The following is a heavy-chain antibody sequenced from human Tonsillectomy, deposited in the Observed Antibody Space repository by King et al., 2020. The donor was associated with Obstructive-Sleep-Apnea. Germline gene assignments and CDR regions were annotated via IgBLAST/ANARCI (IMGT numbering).Heavy chain of an antibody. V-gene: IGHV3-30*04. J-gene: IGHJ4*02. CDR2: TSYDGSNK. Sequence: VQLVESGGGVVQPGRSLRLSCAASGFTFSTYAMHWDRQARGKGLEWVAVTSYDGSNKYYADSVKGRFTISRDNSKNTLYLQMNSLRAEDTAVYYCARAEGVSYYFDYWGQGTLVTVSS. CDR3: ARAEGVSYYFDY. D-gene: IGHD6-6*01. CDR1: GFTFSTYA.